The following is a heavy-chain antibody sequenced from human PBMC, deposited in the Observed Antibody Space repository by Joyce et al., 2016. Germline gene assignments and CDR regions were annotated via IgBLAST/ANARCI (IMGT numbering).Heavy chain of an antibody. CDR1: GFIFSNYT. V-gene: IGHV3-48*04. J-gene: IGHJ6*02. D-gene: IGHD3-10*01. CDR3: ARKKYYGSGSYYKYYYYAMDV. Sequence: EVQLVESGGGLVQPGGSLRLSCAASGFIFSNYTMKWVRQAPGKGLGGVSHISRISRTIYYADSVKGRFTISRDNAKNSLYLQMNSLRAEDTAVYYCARKKYYGSGSYYKYYYYAMDVWGQGTTVTVSS. CDR2: ISRISRTI.